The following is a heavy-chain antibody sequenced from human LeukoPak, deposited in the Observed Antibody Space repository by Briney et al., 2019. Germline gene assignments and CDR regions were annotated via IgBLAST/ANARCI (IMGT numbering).Heavy chain of an antibody. J-gene: IGHJ4*02. V-gene: IGHV1-18*01. D-gene: IGHD3-22*01. Sequence: ASVKVSCKASNYTFTNYGINWVRQAPGQGLEWMGWISAYNGNTNYAQKLQGRVTMTTDTSTSTAYMELRSLRSDDTAVYYCARDRTPYYYDSIGYYSPGEYWGQGTLVTVSS. CDR3: ARDRTPYYYDSIGYYSPGEY. CDR2: ISAYNGNT. CDR1: NYTFTNYG.